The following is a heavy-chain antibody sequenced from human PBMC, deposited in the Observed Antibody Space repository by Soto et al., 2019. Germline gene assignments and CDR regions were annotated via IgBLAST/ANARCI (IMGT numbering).Heavy chain of an antibody. CDR3: ARGGRDYEGSGYYQGHV. D-gene: IGHD3-22*01. CDR1: GGTFSNYG. V-gene: IGHV1-69*12. Sequence: QVQLVQSGAEVKKPGSSVKVSCKSSGGTFSNYGFSWVRQAPGQGLECMGVIVPIFGAEHPQKFLGRVTITANEFPNTVFMERRGLRSEDTAVYYCARGGRDYEGSGYYQGHVWGQGTTVTVSS. J-gene: IGHJ6*02. CDR2: IVPIFGA.